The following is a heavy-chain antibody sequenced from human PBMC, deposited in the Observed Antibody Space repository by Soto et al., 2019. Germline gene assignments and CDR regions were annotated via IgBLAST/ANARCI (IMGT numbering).Heavy chain of an antibody. CDR3: ARSYGDTGYFDR. D-gene: IGHD4-17*01. V-gene: IGHV1-18*01. CDR2: ISVYNGNT. J-gene: IGHJ2*01. Sequence: QVQLVQSGAEVKKPGASVKVSCKASGYTFISYGITWVRQAPGQGLEYMGWISVYNGNTNYAQKFQGRVTMTTDTSTSTASMELMSMRHDDTTVYYCARSYGDTGYFDRWGRGSLVTVSS. CDR1: GYTFISYG.